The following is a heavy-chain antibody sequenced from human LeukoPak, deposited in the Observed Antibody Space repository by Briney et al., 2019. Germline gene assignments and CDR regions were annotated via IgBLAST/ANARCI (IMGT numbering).Heavy chain of an antibody. CDR3: ARDSSSWGDFDY. CDR1: GGSISGYY. J-gene: IGHJ4*02. D-gene: IGHD6-13*01. Sequence: SETLSLTCTVSGGSISGYYWSWVRQPPGKGLEWIGCIYYSGSTNYNPSLKSRVTISVDTSKKQFSLKLSSVTAADTAVYYCARDSSSWGDFDYWGQGTLVTVSS. CDR2: IYYSGST. V-gene: IGHV4-59*01.